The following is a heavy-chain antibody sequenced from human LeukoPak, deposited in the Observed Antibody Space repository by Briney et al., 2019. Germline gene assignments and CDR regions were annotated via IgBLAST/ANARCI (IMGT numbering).Heavy chain of an antibody. CDR1: GFTFSTYA. CDR2: ISGSGGSP. V-gene: IGHV3-23*01. D-gene: IGHD1-26*01. CDR3: AKDLQWGDYYYGMDV. J-gene: IGHJ6*02. Sequence: QPGGSLRLSCAASGFTFSTYAMSWVRQAPGKGLEWVSAISGSGGSPYHADSVKGRFTISRDNSKNTLYLQMNSLRAEDTAVYYCAKDLQWGDYYYGMDVWGQGTTVTVSS.